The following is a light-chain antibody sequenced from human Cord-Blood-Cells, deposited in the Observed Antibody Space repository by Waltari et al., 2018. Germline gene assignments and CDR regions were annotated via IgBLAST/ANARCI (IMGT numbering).Light chain of an antibody. J-gene: IGLJ2*01. V-gene: IGLV3-1*01. CDR2: QDS. Sequence: SYELTQPPSASVSPGQTASITCSGDKLGDKYACWYQQKPGQSPVLVIYQDSKRPSGIPERVPGSNPGHRAPLPVSGTQAMDAADYYCQAWDSSTVVFGGGTKLTV. CDR1: KLGDKY. CDR3: QAWDSSTVV.